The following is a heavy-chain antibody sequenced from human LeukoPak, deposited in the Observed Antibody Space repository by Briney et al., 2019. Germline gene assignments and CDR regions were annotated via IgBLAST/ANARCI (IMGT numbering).Heavy chain of an antibody. CDR2: IYYSGST. Sequence: PSETLSLTCTVSGGSISSSSYYWGWIRQPPGKGLEWIGSIYYSGSTYYNPSLKSRVTISVDTSKNQFSLKLSSVTAADTAVYYCARRSSSWYLAPEAHFDYWGQGTLVTVSS. CDR1: GGSISSSSYY. CDR3: ARRSSSWYLAPEAHFDY. V-gene: IGHV4-39*01. D-gene: IGHD6-13*01. J-gene: IGHJ4*02.